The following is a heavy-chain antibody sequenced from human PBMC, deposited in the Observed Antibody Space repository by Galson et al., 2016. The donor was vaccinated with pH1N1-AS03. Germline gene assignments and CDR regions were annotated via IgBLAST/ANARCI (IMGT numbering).Heavy chain of an antibody. CDR2: ISGSGGNT. CDR1: GFTFSSYA. CDR3: AKARTVGYSRGLYDS. D-gene: IGHD5-24*01. J-gene: IGHJ4*02. Sequence: SLRLSCAASGFTFSSYAMSWVRQAPGKGLEWVSGISGSGGNTYYADSVQGRFTISKDNSENTLYLEMNSLRAEDTALYYCAKARTVGYSRGLYDSWGQGALVTVSS. V-gene: IGHV3-23*01.